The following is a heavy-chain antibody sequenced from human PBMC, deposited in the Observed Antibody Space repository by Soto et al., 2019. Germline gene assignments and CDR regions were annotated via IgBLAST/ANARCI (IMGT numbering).Heavy chain of an antibody. CDR3: ASHYGYYYMDV. CDR1: GGSISSSSYY. V-gene: IGHV4-39*01. Sequence: QLQLQESGPGLVKPSETLSLTCTVSGGSISSSSYYWGWIRQPPGKGLEWIGSIYYSGSTYYNPSLKSRVTISVDTSKNQFSLKLSSVTAADTAVYYCASHYGYYYMDVWGKGTTVTVSS. D-gene: IGHD4-17*01. J-gene: IGHJ6*03. CDR2: IYYSGST.